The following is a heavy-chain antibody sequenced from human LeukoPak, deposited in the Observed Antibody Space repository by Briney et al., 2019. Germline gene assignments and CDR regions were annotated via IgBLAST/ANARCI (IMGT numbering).Heavy chain of an antibody. CDR2: IYSGGAT. V-gene: IGHV3-53*01. CDR1: GFTVSGIH. D-gene: IGHD2-15*01. J-gene: IGHJ5*02. CDR3: ARGLQAGNYFDP. Sequence: PGGSLRLSCAASGFTVSGIHMSWVRQAPGKGLEWVSLIYSGGATYYADSVKGRFTISRDNSKNTVYLQMNSLRVEDTAVYYCARGLQAGNYFDPWGQGTLVTVSS.